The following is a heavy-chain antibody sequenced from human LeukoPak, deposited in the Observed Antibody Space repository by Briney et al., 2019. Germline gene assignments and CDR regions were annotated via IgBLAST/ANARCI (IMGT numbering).Heavy chain of an antibody. CDR3: ARDNYDSSGPYYFDY. CDR1: GFTFSTYE. Sequence: GGSLRLSCAASGFTFSTYEMTWVRQSPGKGLEWVSYISSSGSTIYYADSVKGRFTISRDNARNSLYLQMNSLRAEDTAVYCCARDNYDSSGPYYFDYWGQGTLVTVSS. J-gene: IGHJ4*02. D-gene: IGHD3-22*01. CDR2: ISSSGSTI. V-gene: IGHV3-48*03.